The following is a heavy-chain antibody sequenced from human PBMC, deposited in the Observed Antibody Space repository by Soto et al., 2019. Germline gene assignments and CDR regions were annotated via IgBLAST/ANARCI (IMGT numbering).Heavy chain of an antibody. V-gene: IGHV3-30*18. D-gene: IGHD1-7*01. CDR3: ANDGSARELGLYYFDY. CDR1: GFTFSSYG. J-gene: IGHJ4*02. Sequence: QVQLVESGGGVVQPGRSLRLSCAASGFTFSSYGMHWVRQAPGKGLEWVAVISYDGSNKYYADSVKGRFTISRDNSKNTMYLQMNSLRAEDTAVYYCANDGSARELGLYYFDYWGQGTLVTVSS. CDR2: ISYDGSNK.